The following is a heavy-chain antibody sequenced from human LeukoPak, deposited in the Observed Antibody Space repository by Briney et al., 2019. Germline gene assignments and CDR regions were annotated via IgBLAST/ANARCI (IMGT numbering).Heavy chain of an antibody. CDR2: INPNSGGT. Sequence: ASVKVSCKASGYTFTGYYMHWVRQAPGQGLEWMGWINPNSGGTNYAQKFQGRVTMTRDTSISTAYMELSRLRSDDTAVYYCARNPRVAVAGVGRFWFDPWGQGTLVTVSS. J-gene: IGHJ5*02. CDR3: ARNPRVAVAGVGRFWFDP. CDR1: GYTFTGYY. D-gene: IGHD6-19*01. V-gene: IGHV1-2*02.